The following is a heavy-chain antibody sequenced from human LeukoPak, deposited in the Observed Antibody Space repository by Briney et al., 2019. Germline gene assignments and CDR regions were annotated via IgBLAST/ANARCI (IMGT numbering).Heavy chain of an antibody. CDR3: MKRDCSTASC. Sequence: GGSLKLSCSASGFTFSNYAMHWVRQAPGKGLEYVSAITDDEGGTYYADSVKGRFTISRDNSKNTLYLQMSSLRAEDTAVYFCMKRDCSTASCWGQRTVDPVSS. CDR1: GFTFSNYA. J-gene: IGHJ4*02. V-gene: IGHV3-64D*06. D-gene: IGHD2-2*01. CDR2: ITDDEGGT.